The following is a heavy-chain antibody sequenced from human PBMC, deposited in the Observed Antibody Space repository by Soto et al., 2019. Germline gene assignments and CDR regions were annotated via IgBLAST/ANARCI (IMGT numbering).Heavy chain of an antibody. J-gene: IGHJ6*02. CDR1: LYTFTCYY. CDR3: ASNNDSSGWYGMDV. CDR2: INPNSGGT. V-gene: IGHV1-2*02. D-gene: IGHD6-19*01. Sequence: WGWVXGPFRAGLYTFTCYYMQCWLRAAGQGLEWMGWINPNSGGTNYAQKFKGRVTMTRDTSISTAYMEMSRLRSDDTAMYYCASNNDSSGWYGMDVWGQGTTVTVSS.